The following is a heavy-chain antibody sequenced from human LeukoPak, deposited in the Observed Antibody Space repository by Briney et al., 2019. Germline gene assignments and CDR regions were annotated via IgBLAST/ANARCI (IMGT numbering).Heavy chain of an antibody. Sequence: GGSLRLSCAASGFTFSSFAMHWVRQAPGKGLEWVAAISYDGSNKYYADSVKGRFTISRDNSENTLYLQKNSLRAEDTAVFYCAKDMCSSTSCSRRAFDIWGQGTMVTVSS. J-gene: IGHJ3*02. CDR1: GFTFSSFA. D-gene: IGHD2-2*01. CDR2: ISYDGSNK. V-gene: IGHV3-30-3*01. CDR3: AKDMCSSTSCSRRAFDI.